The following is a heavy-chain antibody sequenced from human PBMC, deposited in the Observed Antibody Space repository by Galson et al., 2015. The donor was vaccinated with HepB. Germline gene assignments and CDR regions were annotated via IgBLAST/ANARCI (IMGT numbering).Heavy chain of an antibody. J-gene: IGHJ6*03. CDR3: ARETLYSNYALEYYMDV. V-gene: IGHV3-11*06. CDR1: GFTFSDYY. Sequence: SLRLSCAASGFTFSDYYMSWIRQAPGKGLEWVSYISSSSSYTNYADSVKGRFTISRDNAKNSLYLQMNSLRAEDTAVYYCARETLYSNYALEYYMDVWGKGTTVTVSS. CDR2: ISSSSSYT. D-gene: IGHD4-11*01.